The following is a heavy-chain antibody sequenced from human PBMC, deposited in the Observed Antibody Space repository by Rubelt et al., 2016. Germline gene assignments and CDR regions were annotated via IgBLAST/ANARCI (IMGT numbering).Heavy chain of an antibody. CDR3: ARDCSSTSCYRTWDYYYYMDV. Sequence: CGGGLVQPGGSLRLSCAASGFTFSSYSMNWVRQAPGKGLEWVSYISSSSSTIYYADSVKGRFTISRDNAKNSLYLQMNSMRAEDTAVYYCARDCSSTSCYRTWDYYYYMDVWGKGTTVTVSS. CDR1: GFTFSSYS. D-gene: IGHD2-2*01. J-gene: IGHJ6*03. V-gene: IGHV3-48*04. CDR2: ISSSSSTI.